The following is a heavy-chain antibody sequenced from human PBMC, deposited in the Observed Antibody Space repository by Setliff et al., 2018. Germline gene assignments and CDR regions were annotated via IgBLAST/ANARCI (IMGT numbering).Heavy chain of an antibody. J-gene: IGHJ4*02. V-gene: IGHV4-4*07. Sequence: SETLSLTCTVSGGSISSYYWSWIRQPAGKGLEWIGRIYTSGGTNYNPSLKSRVTMSVDTSKNQFSLKLSSVTAADTAVYYCARSGRGYYDSSGQFDYWGQGTLVTVSS. CDR3: ARSGRGYYDSSGQFDY. CDR2: IYTSGGT. CDR1: GGSISSYY. D-gene: IGHD3-22*01.